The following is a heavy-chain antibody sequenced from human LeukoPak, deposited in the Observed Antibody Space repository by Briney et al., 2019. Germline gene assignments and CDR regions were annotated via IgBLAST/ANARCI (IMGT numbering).Heavy chain of an antibody. CDR3: ATGSGSATSDAFDI. CDR2: IYHSGST. Sequence: SETLSLTCTVSGDSVSRYYWTWFRQSPWKGLEWIGFIYHSGSTDSNPSLKSRVAMSVDTSTNQVSLEVKSVAAADTAIYYCATGSGSATSDAFDIWGQGTMVTVSS. CDR1: GDSVSRYY. D-gene: IGHD2-15*01. V-gene: IGHV4-59*02. J-gene: IGHJ3*02.